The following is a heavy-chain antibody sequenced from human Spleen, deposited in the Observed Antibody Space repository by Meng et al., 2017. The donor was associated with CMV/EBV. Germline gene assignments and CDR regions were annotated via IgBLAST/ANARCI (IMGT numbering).Heavy chain of an antibody. CDR2: IYYSGST. V-gene: IGHV4-31*03. CDR3: ARDLEGSSLYYYYGMDV. Sequence: LRLSCTVSGGSVSSGSYYWSWIRQHPGKGLEWIGYIYYSGSTYYNPSLKSRVTISVDTSKNQFSLKLSSVTAADTAVYYCARDLEGSSLYYYYGMDVWGQGTTVTVSS. J-gene: IGHJ6*02. CDR1: GGSVSSGSYY. D-gene: IGHD6-6*01.